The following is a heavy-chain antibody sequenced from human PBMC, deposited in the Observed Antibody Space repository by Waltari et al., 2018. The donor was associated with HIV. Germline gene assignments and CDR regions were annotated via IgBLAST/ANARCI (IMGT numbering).Heavy chain of an antibody. D-gene: IGHD3-10*01. CDR2: INGGQRKV. CDR3: VRVFYYGDKDAYVFDS. Sequence: EVHLVESGGGLVKPRGSLRLSCAASGLTFSSFTLIWLRQAPGKGRAWVSSINGGQRKVYNSTSVKARFTSARDNASSSVCLQMDALRAEVTAVYYCVRVFYYGDKDAYVFDSWGQGTLVTVSS. V-gene: IGHV3-21*06. J-gene: IGHJ4*02. CDR1: GLTFSSFT.